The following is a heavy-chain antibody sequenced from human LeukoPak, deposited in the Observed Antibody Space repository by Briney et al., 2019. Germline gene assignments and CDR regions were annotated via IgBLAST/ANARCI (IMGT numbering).Heavy chain of an antibody. CDR2: IHPYGTF. D-gene: IGHD5-24*01. CDR1: GGSCIDYY. Sequence: PSETLPLPCAVYGGSCIDYYCSWIRQPPGKGLEWIGEIHPYGTFYYNSSLRSRLTISIDTSKTQFSLRLTSVTAADTAFYYCARGRDRSKAGDHWGQGTLVTVSS. CDR3: ARGRDRSKAGDH. J-gene: IGHJ4*02. V-gene: IGHV4-34*01.